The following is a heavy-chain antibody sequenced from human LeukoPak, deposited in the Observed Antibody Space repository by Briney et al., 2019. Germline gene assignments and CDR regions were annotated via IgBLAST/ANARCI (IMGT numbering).Heavy chain of an antibody. CDR3: ARDPNYYDSSGCDY. CDR2: IWYDGSNK. V-gene: IGHV3-33*01. CDR1: GFTFSSYG. J-gene: IGHJ4*02. Sequence: GGSLRLSCAASGFTFSSYGMHWVRRAPGKGLEWVAVIWYDGSNKYYADSVKGRFTISRDNSKNTLYLQMNSLRAEDTAVYYCARDPNYYDSSGCDYWGQGTLVTVSS. D-gene: IGHD3-22*01.